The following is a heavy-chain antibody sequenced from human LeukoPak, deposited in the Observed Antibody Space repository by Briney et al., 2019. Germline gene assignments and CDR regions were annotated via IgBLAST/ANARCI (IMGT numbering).Heavy chain of an antibody. Sequence: PGGSLRLSCAVSGFTFSDYFMSWIRQAPGEGLEWISYISSSGASVHYADSVKGRFTISRDNAKNSLYLQMNGLRADDTAIYYCAREGYDFWSGYFRGLDHWGQGTLVTVSS. CDR2: ISSSGASV. CDR1: GFTFSDYF. D-gene: IGHD3-3*01. V-gene: IGHV3-11*01. CDR3: AREGYDFWSGYFRGLDH. J-gene: IGHJ4*02.